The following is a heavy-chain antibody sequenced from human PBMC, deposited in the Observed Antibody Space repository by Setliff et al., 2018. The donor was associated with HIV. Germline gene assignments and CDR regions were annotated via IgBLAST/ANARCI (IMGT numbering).Heavy chain of an antibody. J-gene: IGHJ6*03. Sequence: PSETLSLTCAVYGGSFSGYYWSWIRQPPGKGLEWIGEINHSGSTNYNMSLWSRVTISLDTSNNQFSLKLNSVIAADTAVYYCARDNRVMALNYYYYYMDVWGKGTTVTVSS. CDR2: INHSGST. CDR1: GGSFSGYY. V-gene: IGHV4-34*01. CDR3: ARDNRVMALNYYYYYMDV. D-gene: IGHD2-21*01.